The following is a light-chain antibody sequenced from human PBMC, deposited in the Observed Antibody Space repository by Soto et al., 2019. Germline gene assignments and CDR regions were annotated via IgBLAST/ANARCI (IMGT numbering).Light chain of an antibody. V-gene: IGLV4-69*01. CDR3: QTWATGIVV. CDR1: NGHSSYA. J-gene: IGLJ2*01. CDR2: LHSDGRH. Sequence: QPVLTQSPSASASLGASVRLTCTLSNGHSSYAIAWHQQQPHKGPRYLMKLHSDGRHTKGDGIPDRFSGSSSGAERYLTISSLQSEDEADYYCQTWATGIVVFGGGTKLTVL.